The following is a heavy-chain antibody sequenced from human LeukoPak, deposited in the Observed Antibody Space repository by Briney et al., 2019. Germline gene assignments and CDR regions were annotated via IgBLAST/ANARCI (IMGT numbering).Heavy chain of an antibody. V-gene: IGHV1-2*02. CDR3: ARDRGTTVTTYWFDP. J-gene: IGHJ5*02. D-gene: IGHD4-17*01. CDR2: INPNSGGT. Sequence: ASVKVSCKASGYTFTGYYMHWVRQAPGQGVEWMGWINPNSGGTNYAQKFQGRVTMTRDTSISTAYMELSRLRSDDTAVYYCARDRGTTVTTYWFDPWGQGTLVTVSS. CDR1: GYTFTGYY.